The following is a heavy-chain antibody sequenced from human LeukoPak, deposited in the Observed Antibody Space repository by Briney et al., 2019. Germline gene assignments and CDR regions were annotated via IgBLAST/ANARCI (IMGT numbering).Heavy chain of an antibody. CDR2: INPSGGST. CDR3: ARGAIVVVPADP. Sequence: APVKVSCKASGYTFTRHYIHWVRQAPGQGLEWMGIINPSGGSTSYAQKFQGRVTMTRDTSTSTVYMELSSLRSEDTAVYYCARGAIVVVPADPWGQGTLVTVSS. CDR1: GYTFTRHY. J-gene: IGHJ5*02. V-gene: IGHV1-46*03. D-gene: IGHD2-2*01.